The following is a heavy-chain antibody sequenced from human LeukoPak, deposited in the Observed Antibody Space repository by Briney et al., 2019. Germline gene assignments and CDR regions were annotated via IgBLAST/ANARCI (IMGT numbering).Heavy chain of an antibody. D-gene: IGHD2-2*01. CDR3: AKDLTVVPAAMRYDAFDI. V-gene: IGHV3-30*18. CDR1: GFTFSSYG. J-gene: IGHJ3*02. CDR2: ISYDGSNK. Sequence: GRSLRLSCAASGFTFSSYGMHWVRQPPGKGLEWVAVISYDGSNKYYADSVKGRFTISRDNSKNTLYLQMNSLRAEDTAVYYCAKDLTVVPAAMRYDAFDIWGQGTMVTVSS.